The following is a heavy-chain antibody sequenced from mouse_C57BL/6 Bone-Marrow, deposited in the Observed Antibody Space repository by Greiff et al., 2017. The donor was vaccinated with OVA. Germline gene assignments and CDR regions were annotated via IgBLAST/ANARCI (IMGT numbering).Heavy chain of an antibody. Sequence: EVQLQQSGPVLVKPGASVKMSCKASGYTFTDYYMNWVKQSHGKSLEWIGVINPYNGGTSYNQKFKGKATLTVDTSSSTAYMELNSLTSEDSAVYYCARGTTVVDWYFDVWGTGTTVTVSS. V-gene: IGHV1-19*01. CDR1: GYTFTDYY. D-gene: IGHD1-1*01. CDR2: INPYNGGT. CDR3: ARGTTVVDWYFDV. J-gene: IGHJ1*03.